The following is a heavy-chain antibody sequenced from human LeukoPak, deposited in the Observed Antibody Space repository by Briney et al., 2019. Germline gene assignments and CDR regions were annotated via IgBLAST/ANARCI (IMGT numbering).Heavy chain of an antibody. CDR2: LHPNNGAT. V-gene: IGHV1-2*02. D-gene: IGHD3-10*01. J-gene: IGHJ4*02. CDR1: GYTFTGSGWY. CDR3: ARDGPAQMVDFDY. Sequence: ASVKVSCRASGYTFTGSGWYLYWLRQAPGQGLECVGWLHPNNGATGYAQKFQGRVAMTTDTSISTAYMELSRLRPDDTAIYYCARDGPAQMVDFDYWGQGTLVTVSS.